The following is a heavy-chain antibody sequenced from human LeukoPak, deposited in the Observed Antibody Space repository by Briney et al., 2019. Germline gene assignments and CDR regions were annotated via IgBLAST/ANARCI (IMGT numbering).Heavy chain of an antibody. Sequence: SETLSLTCAVSSGSISGYYWTWIRQPPGKRLERIGYIHYTGSTNYNPSLKSRVTLSVDTSKHQFSLKLTSVTAADTAVYYCARVDDYNSLYWGQGILVTVSS. CDR2: IHYTGST. D-gene: IGHD5-24*01. CDR1: SGSISGYY. V-gene: IGHV4-59*01. CDR3: ARVDDYNSLY. J-gene: IGHJ4*02.